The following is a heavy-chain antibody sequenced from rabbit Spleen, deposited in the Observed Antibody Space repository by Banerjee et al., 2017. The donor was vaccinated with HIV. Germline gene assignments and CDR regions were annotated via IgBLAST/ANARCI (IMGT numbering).Heavy chain of an antibody. V-gene: IGHV1S43*01. CDR1: GIDFSNYFH. Sequence: QEQLEESGGGLVKPGGTLTLTCKASGIDFSNYFHFYWVRQAPGKGLELIACIYNGDGATWYANWVNGRFTISRSTSLNTVTLQMTSLTAADTATYFCARDSGSSFSSYGMDLWGPGTLVTVS. D-gene: IGHD8-1*01. J-gene: IGHJ6*01. CDR2: IYNGDGAT. CDR3: ARDSGSSFSSYGMDL.